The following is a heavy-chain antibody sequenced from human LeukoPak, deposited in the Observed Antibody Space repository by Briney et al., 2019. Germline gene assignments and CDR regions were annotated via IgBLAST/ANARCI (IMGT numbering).Heavy chain of an antibody. CDR2: ISFDGTNK. CDR1: GFTFSNYA. Sequence: QTGGSLRLSCAASGFTFSNYAFHWVRQAPGKGLEWVTVISFDGTNKYYADSVKGRFTISRDNSKNTVYLQMNSLRAEDTAMYYCARWGCSSNSCYTPYWGQGTLVTVSS. D-gene: IGHD2-2*02. V-gene: IGHV3-30-3*01. J-gene: IGHJ4*02. CDR3: ARWGCSSNSCYTPY.